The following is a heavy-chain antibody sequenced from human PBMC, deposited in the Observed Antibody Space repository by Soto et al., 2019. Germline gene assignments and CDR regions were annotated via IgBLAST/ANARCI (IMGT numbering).Heavy chain of an antibody. CDR3: AREIMSLTNDWYFDL. V-gene: IGHV4-30-4*01. CDR1: GGSISGGVHS. J-gene: IGHJ2*01. D-gene: IGHD2-8*01. CDR2: IFDSGST. Sequence: SETLSLTCTVSGGSISGGVHSWSWIRQPPGKGLEWIGHIFDSGSTYYNPSLKSRLTISVDTSKNQFSLRLSSVTAADTAVYYCAREIMSLTNDWYFDLWGRGTLVTVSS.